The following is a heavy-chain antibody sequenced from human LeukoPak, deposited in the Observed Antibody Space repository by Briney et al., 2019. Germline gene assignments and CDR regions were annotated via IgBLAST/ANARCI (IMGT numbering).Heavy chain of an antibody. CDR2: IYTSGST. CDR1: GGSISSYY. V-gene: IGHV4-4*07. J-gene: IGHJ4*02. D-gene: IGHD1-7*01. Sequence: SETLSLTCTVSGGSISSYYWSWIRQPAGKGLEWIGRIYTSGSTNYNPSLKSRVTMSVDTSKNQFSLKLSSVTAADTAVYYCTIRVVRTTQEKDDYWGQGTLVAVSS. CDR3: TIRVVRTTQEKDDY.